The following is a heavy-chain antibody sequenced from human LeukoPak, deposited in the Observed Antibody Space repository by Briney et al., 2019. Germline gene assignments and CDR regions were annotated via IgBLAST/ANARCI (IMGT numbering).Heavy chain of an antibody. Sequence: GGSLRLSCAASGFTFSNAWMNWVRQAPGKGLEWVANIKQDGSEKYYVDSVKGRFTISRDNAKNSLYLQMNSLRAEDTAVYYCARGQSHWGQGTLVTVSS. D-gene: IGHD5-24*01. CDR3: ARGQSH. J-gene: IGHJ4*02. CDR1: GFTFSNAW. V-gene: IGHV3-7*01. CDR2: IKQDGSEK.